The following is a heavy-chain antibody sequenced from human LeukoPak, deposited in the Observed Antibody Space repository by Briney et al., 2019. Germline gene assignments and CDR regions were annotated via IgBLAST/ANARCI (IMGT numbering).Heavy chain of an antibody. Sequence: SETLSLTCAVSGGPISSSNWWSWVRQPPGKGLEWIGSIYYSGSTYYNTSLKSRVTISVDTSKNQFSLKLSSVTAADTAVYYCARDGRAIFEYGSGSYYNYYYYYMDVWGKGTTVTISS. CDR3: ARDGRAIFEYGSGSYYNYYYYYMDV. V-gene: IGHV4-4*02. J-gene: IGHJ6*03. CDR1: GGPISSSNW. D-gene: IGHD3-10*01. CDR2: IYYSGST.